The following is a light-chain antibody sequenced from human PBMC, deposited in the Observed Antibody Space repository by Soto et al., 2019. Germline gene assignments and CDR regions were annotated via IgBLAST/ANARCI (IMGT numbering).Light chain of an antibody. CDR1: QSVSSN. Sequence: ERVMTQSPATLSVSPGERATLSCRASQSVSSNLAWYQQKPGQAPRLLIYGASTRATGVPPSFIGSGSGTEFTLTISSLQSEDFALYYCQQYDNWPITFGQGTRLEIK. V-gene: IGKV3-15*01. J-gene: IGKJ5*01. CDR3: QQYDNWPIT. CDR2: GAS.